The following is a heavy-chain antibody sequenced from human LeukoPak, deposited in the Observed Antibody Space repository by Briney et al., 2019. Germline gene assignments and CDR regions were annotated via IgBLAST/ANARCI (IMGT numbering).Heavy chain of an antibody. V-gene: IGHV1-3*01. Sequence: GASVKVSCKASGYTFTSYAMHWVRQAPGQRLEWMGWINAGNGNTKYSQKFQGRVTITRDTSAGTAYMELSSLRSEDTAVYYCARAVCSGGSCPFDYWGQGTLVTVSS. CDR2: INAGNGNT. D-gene: IGHD2-15*01. CDR3: ARAVCSGGSCPFDY. CDR1: GYTFTSYA. J-gene: IGHJ4*02.